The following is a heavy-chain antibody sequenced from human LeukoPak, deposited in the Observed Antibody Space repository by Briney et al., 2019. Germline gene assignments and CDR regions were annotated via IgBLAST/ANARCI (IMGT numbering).Heavy chain of an antibody. D-gene: IGHD6-6*01. CDR2: ITSSSSYM. V-gene: IGHV3-21*01. CDR3: ARGGSSSPVISVH. J-gene: IGHJ4*02. CDR1: GFTFSSYG. Sequence: GGSLRLSCAASGFTFSSYGMHWVRQAPGKGLEWVSSITSSSSYMYYADSVKGRFTISRDNAGNSLYLQMNSLRAEDTAVYYCARGGSSSPVISVHWGQGTLVTVSS.